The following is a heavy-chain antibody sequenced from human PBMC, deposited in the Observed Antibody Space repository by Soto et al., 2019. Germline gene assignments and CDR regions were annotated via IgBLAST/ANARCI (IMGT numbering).Heavy chain of an antibody. CDR1: GFTFSSYA. Sequence: EVQLLESGGGLVQPGGSLRLSCAASGFTFSSYAMSWVRQAPGKGLEWVSAISGSGGSTYYADSVKGRFTISRDNSKNTLYLQMNSLRAEDTAVYYRAKDDAYYYDSSGYTPSFDYWGQGTLVTVSS. CDR3: AKDDAYYYDSSGYTPSFDY. J-gene: IGHJ4*02. D-gene: IGHD3-22*01. CDR2: ISGSGGST. V-gene: IGHV3-23*01.